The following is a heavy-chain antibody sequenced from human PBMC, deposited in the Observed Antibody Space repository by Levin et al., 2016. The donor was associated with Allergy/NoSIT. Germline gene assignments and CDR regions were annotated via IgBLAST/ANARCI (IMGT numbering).Heavy chain of an antibody. CDR3: ARAVAVDAFDI. CDR1: GGSISSSSYY. CDR2: IYYSGST. Sequence: SETLSLTCTVSGGSISSSSYYWGWIRQPPGKGLEWIGSIYYSGSTYYNPSLKSRVTISVDTSKNQFSLKLSSVTAADTAVYYCARAVAVDAFDIWGQGTMVTVSS. V-gene: IGHV4-39*01. J-gene: IGHJ3*02. D-gene: IGHD6-19*01.